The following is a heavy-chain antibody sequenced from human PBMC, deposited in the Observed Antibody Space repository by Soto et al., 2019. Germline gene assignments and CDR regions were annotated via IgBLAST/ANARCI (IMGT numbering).Heavy chain of an antibody. J-gene: IGHJ5*02. CDR2: MNSDGSDT. D-gene: IGHD2-8*01. V-gene: IGHV3-74*01. CDR3: AREGMGFSNWFDP. CDR1: GFTFSSYW. Sequence: QPGGSLRLSCVTSGFTFSSYWMHWVRQAPGKGLVWVSRMNSDGSDTYYADSVKGRSTISRDNARNTVYLQMNSLRVEDTAVYYCAREGMGFSNWFDPRGQGTLVTVSS.